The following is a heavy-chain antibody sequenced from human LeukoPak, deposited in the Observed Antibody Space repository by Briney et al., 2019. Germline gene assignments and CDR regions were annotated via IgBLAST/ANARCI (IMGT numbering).Heavy chain of an antibody. CDR2: INPNSGGT. J-gene: IGHJ4*02. CDR3: ATVRYCSSTSCYYYFDY. D-gene: IGHD2-2*01. V-gene: IGHV1-2*02. CDR1: GYTFTGYY. Sequence: ASVKVSCKASGYTFTGYYMHWVRRAPGQGLEWMGWINPNSGGTNYAQKFQGRVTMTRDTSISTAYMELSRLRSDDTAVYYCATVRYCSSTSCYYYFDYWGQGTLVTVSS.